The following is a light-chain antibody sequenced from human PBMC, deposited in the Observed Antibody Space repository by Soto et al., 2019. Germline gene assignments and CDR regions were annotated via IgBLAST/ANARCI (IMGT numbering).Light chain of an antibody. Sequence: DIQVTQSPSSLSASLGDRVTITCRANQSIGVYLAWFQQQPGKVPKLMIYAASALQSGFPSRFSGSGSGTDFTLTISSLQPEDIATYYGQKYNSAPLTFGGGTKVEI. CDR2: AAS. CDR3: QKYNSAPLT. V-gene: IGKV1-27*01. CDR1: QSIGVY. J-gene: IGKJ4*01.